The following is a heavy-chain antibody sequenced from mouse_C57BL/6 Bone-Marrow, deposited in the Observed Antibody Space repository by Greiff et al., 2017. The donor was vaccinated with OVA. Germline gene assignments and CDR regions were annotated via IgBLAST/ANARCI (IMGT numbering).Heavy chain of an antibody. D-gene: IGHD1-1*01. CDR1: GYYFTGYY. CDR3: ARGPVTTVEVDY. Sequence: EVQLQQSGPELVKPGASVKISCKASGYYFTGYYMNWVKQSPEKSLEWIGEINPRTGGTTYDQKFKAKATLTVDKSSSTAYMQRKSLTSEDSAVYYCARGPVTTVEVDYWGQGTTLTVSS. V-gene: IGHV1-42*01. CDR2: INPRTGGT. J-gene: IGHJ2*01.